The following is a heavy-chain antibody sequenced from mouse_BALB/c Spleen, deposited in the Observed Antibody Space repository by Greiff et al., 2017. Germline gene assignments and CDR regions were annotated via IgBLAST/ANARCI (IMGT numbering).Heavy chain of an antibody. V-gene: IGHV2-9*02. D-gene: IGHD1-1*01. CDR3: ARDIYYYGSSWFAY. Sequence: VHLVESGPGPVAPSQSLSITCTVSGFSLTSYGVHWVRQPPGKGLEWLGVIWAGGSTNYNSALMSRLSISKDNSKSQVFLKMNSLQTDDTAMYYCARDIYYYGSSWFAYWGQGTLVTVSA. CDR1: GFSLTSYG. CDR2: IWAGGST. J-gene: IGHJ3*01.